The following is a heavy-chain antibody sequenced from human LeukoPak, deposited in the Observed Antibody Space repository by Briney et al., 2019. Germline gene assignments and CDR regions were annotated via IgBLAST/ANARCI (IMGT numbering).Heavy chain of an antibody. CDR1: GFTFSSYA. CDR2: ISGSGGST. J-gene: IGHJ4*02. CDR3: AKDPRPLSGVAVAGLLDY. D-gene: IGHD6-19*01. V-gene: IGHV3-23*01. Sequence: PGGSLRLSCAASGFTFSSYAMSWVRQAPGKGLEWVSAISGSGGSTYYADSVKGRFTISRDNSKNTLYLQMNSLRAEDTAVYYCAKDPRPLSGVAVAGLLDYWGQGTLVTVS.